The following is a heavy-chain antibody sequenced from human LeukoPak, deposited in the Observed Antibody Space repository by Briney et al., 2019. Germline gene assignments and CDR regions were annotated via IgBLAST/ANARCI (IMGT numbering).Heavy chain of an antibody. CDR3: VREIGPRQLHLWGLAFDY. CDR1: DGAIAGYS. J-gene: IGHJ4*02. Sequence: SETLSLTCTVSDGAIAGYSWSWIRQAPGKGLEWIGYIYYSGDTNYNPSLQSRVTVSVDTSKNQFSLRLTSVSAADTAVYYCVREIGPRQLHLWGLAFDYWGQGSLVTVSS. D-gene: IGHD5-18*01. V-gene: IGHV4-59*01. CDR2: IYYSGDT.